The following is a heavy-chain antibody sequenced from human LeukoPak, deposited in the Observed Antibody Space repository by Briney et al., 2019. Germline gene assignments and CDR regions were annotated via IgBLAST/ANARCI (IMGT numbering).Heavy chain of an antibody. CDR3: ARESVLYRNPDYYYYMDV. D-gene: IGHD2-8*01. V-gene: IGHV1-18*01. CDR2: ISTNKGNT. J-gene: IGHJ6*03. CDR1: GYIFTTYG. Sequence: GASVKVSCKASGYIFTTYGISWVRQAPGQGLEWMGWISTNKGNTNYAQRLQGRVTMTADTSTSTAYMELRSLRSDDTAVYYCARESVLYRNPDYYYYMDVWGKGTTVTVAS.